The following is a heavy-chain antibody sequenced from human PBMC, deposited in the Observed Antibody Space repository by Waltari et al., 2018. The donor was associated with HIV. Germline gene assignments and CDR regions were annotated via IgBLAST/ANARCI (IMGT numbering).Heavy chain of an antibody. V-gene: IGHV4-38-2*02. CDR3: ARDWGVTTGPFDF. J-gene: IGHJ4*02. CDR1: GSSITSEYY. CDR2: IHYNGRA. Sequence: QLQLQESGPGLVQTLETLSLTCAVSGSSITSEYYWAWIRQSPGKGLEWIATIHYNGRADYNPSLGGRVLVSLDPSKNQFSLKMRYVTAADTAMYYCARDWGVTTGPFDFWGQGTQVTVSP. D-gene: IGHD4-4*01.